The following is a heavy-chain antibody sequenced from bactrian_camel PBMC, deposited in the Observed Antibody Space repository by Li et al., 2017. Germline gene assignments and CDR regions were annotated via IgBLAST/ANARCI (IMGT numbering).Heavy chain of an antibody. CDR3: AADCSFWKCRGRDYLRGQGSEFRY. Sequence: VQLVESGGGSVQAGGSLRLSCTSTVGYSCSGYCMCWFRQAPGKEREGVMTIDSDGNIEFAGAVKGRFTISRSGGKTTLDLHMNNLQPVDTAMYYCAADCSFWKCRGRDYLRGQGSEFRYWGQGTQVTVS. CDR1: GYSCSGYC. D-gene: IGHD1*01. CDR2: IDSDGNI. V-gene: IGHV3S31*01. J-gene: IGHJ6*01.